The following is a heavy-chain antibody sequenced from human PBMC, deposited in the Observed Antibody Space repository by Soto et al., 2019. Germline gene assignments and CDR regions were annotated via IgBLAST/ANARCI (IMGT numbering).Heavy chain of an antibody. J-gene: IGHJ4*02. CDR1: GYTFTGYD. V-gene: IGHV1-8*01. CDR2: MNPNSGNT. D-gene: IGHD6-13*01. Sequence: ASVKVSCKASGYTFTGYDINWVRQATGQGLEWMGWMNPNSGNTGYAQKFQGRVTMTRNTSISTAYMELSSLRSEDTAVYYCARGLLAAAGIDYWGQGTLVTVSS. CDR3: ARGLLAAAGIDY.